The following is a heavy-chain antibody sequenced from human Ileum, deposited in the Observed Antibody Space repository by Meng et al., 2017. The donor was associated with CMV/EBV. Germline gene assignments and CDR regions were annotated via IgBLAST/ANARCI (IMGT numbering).Heavy chain of an antibody. J-gene: IGHJ4*02. CDR2: IKQDASQR. V-gene: IGHV3-7*01. CDR3: VSGADFWSGFSGH. CDR1: GFTFNNHW. Sequence: GESRKISGAASGFTFNNHWIFWGRQAPGKGLEWVANIKQDASQRHYVDAVQGRFTISRDNAKNLVFLQMTSLRVEDTAVYHCVSGADFWSGFSGHWGRGTLVTVSS. D-gene: IGHD3-3*01.